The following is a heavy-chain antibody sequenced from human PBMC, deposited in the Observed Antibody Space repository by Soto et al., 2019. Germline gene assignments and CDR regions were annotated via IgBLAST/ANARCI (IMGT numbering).Heavy chain of an antibody. D-gene: IGHD3-10*01. CDR3: ARSGSAAGY. CDR2: ISAHNGNT. V-gene: IGHV1-18*01. CDR1: GYTFTSNA. J-gene: IGHJ4*02. Sequence: QVQLVQSGAEVKKPGASLKVSCKAPGYTFTSNAISWVRQAPGQGLEWMGWISAHNGNTNYAQKLRGRVTMTADTPTTTAYRELRSLRSDDTAVYYCARSGSAAGYWGQGTLVTVSS.